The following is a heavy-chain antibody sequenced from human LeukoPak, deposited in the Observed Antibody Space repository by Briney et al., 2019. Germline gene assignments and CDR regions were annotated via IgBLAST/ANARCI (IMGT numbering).Heavy chain of an antibody. J-gene: IGHJ4*02. CDR3: ARGGSSGSLDY. V-gene: IGHV4-34*01. CDR1: GGSFSGYY. Sequence: SETLSLTCAVYGGSFSGYYWSWIRQPPGKGLEWIGEINHSGSTNYNPSLKSRVTISVDTSKNQFSLKLSSVTAADMAVYNCARGGSSGSLDYWGQGTLVTVSS. D-gene: IGHD6-19*01. CDR2: INHSGST.